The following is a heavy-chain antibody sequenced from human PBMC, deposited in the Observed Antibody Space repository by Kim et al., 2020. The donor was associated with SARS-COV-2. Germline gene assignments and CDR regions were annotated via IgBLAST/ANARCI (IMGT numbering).Heavy chain of an antibody. CDR1: GGSFSGYY. D-gene: IGHD6-6*01. V-gene: IGHV4-34*01. Sequence: SETLSLTCAVYGGSFSGYYWSWIRQPPGKGLEWIGEINHSGSTNYNPSLKSRVTISVDTSKNQFSLKLSSVTAADTAVYYCAREGGPRIAARHLYGMDVWGQGTTVTVSS. CDR3: AREGGPRIAARHLYGMDV. CDR2: INHSGST. J-gene: IGHJ6*02.